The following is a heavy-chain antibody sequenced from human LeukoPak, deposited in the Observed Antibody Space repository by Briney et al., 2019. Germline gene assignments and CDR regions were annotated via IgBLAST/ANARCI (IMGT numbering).Heavy chain of an antibody. Sequence: SETLSLTCTVSGGSISSYYWSWIRQPAGKGLEWIGRIYTSGGTNYNPSLKSRVTMSVDTSKNQFSLKLSSVTAADTAVYYCARDSVAATPFDYWGQGTLVTVSS. CDR2: IYTSGGT. CDR3: ARDSVAATPFDY. CDR1: GGSISSYY. V-gene: IGHV4-4*07. D-gene: IGHD2-15*01. J-gene: IGHJ4*02.